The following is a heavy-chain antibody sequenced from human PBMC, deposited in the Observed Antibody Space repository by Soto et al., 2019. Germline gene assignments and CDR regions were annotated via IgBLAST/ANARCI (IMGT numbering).Heavy chain of an antibody. V-gene: IGHV4-4*02. CDR3: ARAPSSGETYYYDSSGYYS. CDR2: IYHSGST. Sequence: PSETLSLTCAVSGGSISSSNWWSWVRQPPGKGLEWIGEIYHSGSTNYNPSLKSRVTISVDKSKNQFSLKLSSVTAADTAVYYCARAPSSGETYYYDSSGYYSWGQGTLVTVSS. D-gene: IGHD3-22*01. J-gene: IGHJ4*02. CDR1: GGSISSSNW.